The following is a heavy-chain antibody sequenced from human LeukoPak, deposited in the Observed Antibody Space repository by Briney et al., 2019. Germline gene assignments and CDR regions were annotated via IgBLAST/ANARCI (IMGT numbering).Heavy chain of an antibody. CDR1: GFTFSHIW. CDR2: INQDGSNR. D-gene: IGHD1-14*01. V-gene: IGHV3-74*01. Sequence: GGSLRLSCAVSGFTFSHIWMHWVRQTPGRGLEWVSRINQDGSNRDYADSVKGRFAISRDNSKNTVYLQMNSLRVEDTAMYYCANRGYWGQGTLVTVSS. CDR3: ANRGY. J-gene: IGHJ4*02.